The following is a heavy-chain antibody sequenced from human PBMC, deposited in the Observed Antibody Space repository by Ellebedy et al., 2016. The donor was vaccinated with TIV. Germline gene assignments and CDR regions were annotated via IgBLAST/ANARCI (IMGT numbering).Heavy chain of an antibody. CDR2: ISSSGTTI. J-gene: IGHJ6*02. CDR3: AREQGSSGVKYGVAV. CDR1: GFTFSYYY. V-gene: IGHV3-11*01. D-gene: IGHD2-8*02. Sequence: GESLKISCAASGFTFSYYYMSWIRQAPGKGLEWVSYISSSGTTIHYADPVKGRFTISRDNSKNSFPLQMNSLRAEATAVYYCAREQGSSGVKYGVAVWGQGATVTVSS.